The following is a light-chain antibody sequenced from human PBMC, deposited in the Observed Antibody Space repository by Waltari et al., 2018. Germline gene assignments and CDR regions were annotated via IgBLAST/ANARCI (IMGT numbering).Light chain of an antibody. CDR1: QDIRNY. CDR3: QQYDNLPSWA. CDR2: DAS. V-gene: IGKV1-33*01. Sequence: DIQMTQSPSSLSASVGDRVTITCQTSQDIRNYLNWYKQKPGKAPQLLIYDASNLETGVPSRFSGSASGTDFTFTISSLQPEDIATYYCQQYDNLPSWAFGQGTKVEIK. J-gene: IGKJ1*01.